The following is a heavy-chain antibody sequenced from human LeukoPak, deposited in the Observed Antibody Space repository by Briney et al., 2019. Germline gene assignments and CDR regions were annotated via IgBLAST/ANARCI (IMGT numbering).Heavy chain of an antibody. D-gene: IGHD5-12*01. Sequence: SETLSLTCAVYGGSFSGYYWSWIRQPPGKGLEWIGEINHSGSTNYNPSLKSRVTISVDTSKNQFSLKLSSVTAADTAVYYCARRLVRNSGYDYYYYMDVWGKGTTVTVSS. V-gene: IGHV4-34*01. CDR2: INHSGST. J-gene: IGHJ6*03. CDR3: ARRLVRNSGYDYYYYMDV. CDR1: GGSFSGYY.